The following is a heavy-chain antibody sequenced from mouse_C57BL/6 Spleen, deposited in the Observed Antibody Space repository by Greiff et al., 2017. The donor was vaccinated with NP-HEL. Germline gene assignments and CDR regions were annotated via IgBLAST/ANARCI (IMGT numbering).Heavy chain of an antibody. V-gene: IGHV14-1*01. J-gene: IGHJ3*01. CDR3: TTGYYPGAWFAY. D-gene: IGHD1-1*01. CDR2: IDPEDGDT. Sequence: VQLQQSGAELVRPGASVKLSCTASGFNIKDYYMHWVKQRPEQGLEWIGRIDPEDGDTEYAPKFQGKATMTADTSSNTAYLQLSSLTSEDTAVYYCTTGYYPGAWFAYWGQGTLVTVSA. CDR1: GFNIKDYY.